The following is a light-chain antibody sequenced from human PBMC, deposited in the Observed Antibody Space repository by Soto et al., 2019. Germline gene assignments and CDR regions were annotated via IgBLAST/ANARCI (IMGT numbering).Light chain of an antibody. J-gene: IGLJ3*02. V-gene: IGLV2-8*01. CDR2: EAT. CDR3: SSYADSNNLL. Sequence: QSALTQPPSASGSPVQSVTISCTGTSSDVGGYKYVSWYQQHPGKAPKLLIYEATQRPSGVPDRFSGSKSGNTASLTVSGLQAEDEADYYCSSYADSNNLLFGGGTKVTVL. CDR1: SSDVGGYKY.